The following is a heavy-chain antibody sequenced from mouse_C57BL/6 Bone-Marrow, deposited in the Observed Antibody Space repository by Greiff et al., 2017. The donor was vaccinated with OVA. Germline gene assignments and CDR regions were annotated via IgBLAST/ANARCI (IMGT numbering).Heavy chain of an antibody. CDR2: IYPRSGNT. CDR1: GYTFPSYG. V-gene: IGHV1-81*01. D-gene: IGHD1-1*01. J-gene: IGHJ1*03. CDR3: ARARTTDWYFDV. Sequence: VQRVESGAELARPGASVKLSCKASGYTFPSYGISWVKQRTGQGLEWIGEIYPRSGNTYYNEKFKGKATLTADKSSSTAYMELRSLTSEDSAVYFCARARTTDWYFDVWGTGTTVTVSS.